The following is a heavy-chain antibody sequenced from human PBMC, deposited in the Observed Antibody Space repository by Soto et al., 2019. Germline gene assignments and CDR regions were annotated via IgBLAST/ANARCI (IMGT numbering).Heavy chain of an antibody. J-gene: IGHJ5*02. V-gene: IGHV3-23*01. CDR2: ISGSGGST. Sequence: GGSLRLSCAASGFTFSSYAMSWVRQAPGKGLEWVSAISGSGGSTYYADSVKGRFTISRDNSKNTLYLQMNSLRAEDTAVYYCAKGVGYCSGGSCFTWFEPRGQGTLVTVSS. D-gene: IGHD2-15*01. CDR1: GFTFSSYA. CDR3: AKGVGYCSGGSCFTWFEP.